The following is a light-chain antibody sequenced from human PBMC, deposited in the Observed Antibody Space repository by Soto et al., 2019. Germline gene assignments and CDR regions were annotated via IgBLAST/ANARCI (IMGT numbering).Light chain of an antibody. CDR2: GAS. V-gene: IGKV3-15*01. CDR3: QQYNNWPRGT. Sequence: ELVITQSPATLSVTPGERATLSCRASQSVSSNLAWYQQKPGQAPRLLIYGASTRATGIPARFSGSGSGTEFTLTISSLQSEDFAVYYCQQYNNWPRGTLGQGTKVDIK. J-gene: IGKJ1*01. CDR1: QSVSSN.